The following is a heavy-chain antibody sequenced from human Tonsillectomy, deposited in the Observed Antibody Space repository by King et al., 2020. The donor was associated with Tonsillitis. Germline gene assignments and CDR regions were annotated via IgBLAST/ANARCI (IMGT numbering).Heavy chain of an antibody. V-gene: IGHV3-23*04. J-gene: IGHJ6*02. CDR2: ISGSGGST. Sequence: VQLVESGGGLVQPGGSLRLSCAASGFTFSSYAMSWVRQAPGKGLEWVSAISGSGGSTYYADSVKGRFTISRDNSKNTLYLQMNSLRAEDTAVYYCAKELYCSSTSCPMYSYYGMDVWCQGTTVTVAS. CDR1: GFTFSSYA. CDR3: AKELYCSSTSCPMYSYYGMDV. D-gene: IGHD2-2*01.